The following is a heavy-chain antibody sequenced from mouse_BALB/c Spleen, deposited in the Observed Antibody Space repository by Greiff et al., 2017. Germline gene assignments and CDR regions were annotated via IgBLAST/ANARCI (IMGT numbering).Heavy chain of an antibody. CDR1: GFTFSSFG. D-gene: IGHD2-3*01. CDR2: ISSGSSTI. J-gene: IGHJ1*01. V-gene: IGHV5-17*02. CDR3: ARDGYLLYWYFDV. Sequence: EVQVVESGGGLVQPGGSRKLSCAASGFTFSSFGMHWVRQAPEKGLEWVAYISSGSSTIYYADTVKGRFTIFRDNPKNTLFLQMTSLRSEDTAMYYCARDGYLLYWYFDVWGAGTTVTVSS.